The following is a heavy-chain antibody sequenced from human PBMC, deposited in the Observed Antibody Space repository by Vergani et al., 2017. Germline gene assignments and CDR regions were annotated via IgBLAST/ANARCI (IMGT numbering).Heavy chain of an antibody. J-gene: IGHJ3*02. D-gene: IGHD1-26*01. CDR2: IDPSDSYT. Sequence: EVQLVQSGAEVKKPGESLRISCKGSGYSFTSYWISWVRQMPGKGLEWMGRIDPSDSYTNYSPSFQGHVTISADKSISTAYLQWSSLKASDTAMYYCARPSRKYSGRGGEAFDIWGQGTMVTVSS. CDR3: ARPSRKYSGRGGEAFDI. CDR1: GYSFTSYW. V-gene: IGHV5-10-1*03.